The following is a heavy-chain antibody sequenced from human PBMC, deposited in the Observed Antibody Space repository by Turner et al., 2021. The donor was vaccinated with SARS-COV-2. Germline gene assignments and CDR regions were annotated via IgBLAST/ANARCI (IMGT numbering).Heavy chain of an antibody. CDR3: ATSRSFDY. Sequence: ELQLVASGGGLVQRGGSLSLSWSASGFTFSSYWMHWVRQAPGQGLMWVSRIDTDGSTTSYADSVKGRFTISRDNAKNTLYLQMNSLRAEDTAVYYCATSRSFDYWGQGTLVTVSS. CDR1: GFTFSSYW. CDR2: IDTDGSTT. D-gene: IGHD6-13*01. J-gene: IGHJ4*02. V-gene: IGHV3-74*01.